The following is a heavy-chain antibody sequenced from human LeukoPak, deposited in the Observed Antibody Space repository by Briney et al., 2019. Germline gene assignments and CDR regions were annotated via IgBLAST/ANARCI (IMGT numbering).Heavy chain of an antibody. Sequence: PGGSLRLSCAASGFTFSSYAMSWVRQAPEKGLEWVSAISGSGGSTYYADSVKGRFTISRDNSKNTLYLQMNSLRAEDTAVYYCASAGPRPTQWYYYGMDVWGQGTTVTVSS. V-gene: IGHV3-23*01. CDR1: GFTFSSYA. CDR2: ISGSGGST. CDR3: ASAGPRPTQWYYYGMDV. D-gene: IGHD6-19*01. J-gene: IGHJ6*02.